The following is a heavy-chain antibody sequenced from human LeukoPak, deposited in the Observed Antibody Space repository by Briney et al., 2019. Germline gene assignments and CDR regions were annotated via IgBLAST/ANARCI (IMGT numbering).Heavy chain of an antibody. CDR3: ARVGAFDAFDI. CDR2: INPNSGGT. D-gene: IGHD1-26*01. J-gene: IGHJ3*02. Sequence: ASVKVSCKASGYTFTSYGISWVRQAPGQGLEWMGWINPNSGGTNYAQKFQGRVTMTGDTSISTAYMELSRLRSDDTAVYCCARVGAFDAFDIWGQGTMVTVSS. CDR1: GYTFTSYG. V-gene: IGHV1-2*02.